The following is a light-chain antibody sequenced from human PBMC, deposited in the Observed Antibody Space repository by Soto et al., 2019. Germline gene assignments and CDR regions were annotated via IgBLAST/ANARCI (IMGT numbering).Light chain of an antibody. J-gene: IGLJ1*01. CDR3: CSYAGSATYV. Sequence: QSALTQPASVSGSPGQSITISCTGTSSDVGGYNLVSWYQQHPGKAPKLMIYEANKRPSGVSNRFSGSKSGNTASLTISGLQAEDEADYYCCSYAGSATYVFGTGTKLTVL. V-gene: IGLV2-23*01. CDR2: EAN. CDR1: SSDVGGYNL.